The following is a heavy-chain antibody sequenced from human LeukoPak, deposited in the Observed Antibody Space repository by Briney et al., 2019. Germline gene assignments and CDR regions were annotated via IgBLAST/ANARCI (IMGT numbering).Heavy chain of an antibody. CDR1: GGSFSGYY. V-gene: IGHV4-34*01. CDR2: INHSGST. Sequence: PSETLSLTCAVYGGSFSGYYWSWIRQPPGKGLEWIGEINHSGSTNYNPSLKSRVTISVDTSKNQFSLKLSSVTAADTAVYYCARRPYYGGNFGYWGQGTLVTVSS. J-gene: IGHJ4*02. D-gene: IGHD4-23*01. CDR3: ARRPYYGGNFGY.